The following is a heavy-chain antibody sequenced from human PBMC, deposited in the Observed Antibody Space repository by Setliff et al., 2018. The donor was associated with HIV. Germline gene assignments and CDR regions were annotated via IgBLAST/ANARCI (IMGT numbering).Heavy chain of an antibody. V-gene: IGHV4-59*11. J-gene: IGHJ6*03. Sequence: SETLSLTCTVAGGSITGHYWSWILQPPGKGLEWIGYIHYSGSSNYNPSLKSRVSISLDTSKKQVSLKLNSVTAADTAVYYCARGLSIFGVATPGFYSFMDVWGKGSTVTVSS. CDR1: GGSITGHY. CDR3: ARGLSIFGVATPGFYSFMDV. CDR2: IHYSGSS. D-gene: IGHD3-3*01.